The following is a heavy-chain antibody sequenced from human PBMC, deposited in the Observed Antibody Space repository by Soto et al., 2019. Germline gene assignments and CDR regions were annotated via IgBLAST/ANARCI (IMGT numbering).Heavy chain of an antibody. CDR3: AKGGAIVAAGTRVYLYNAMDV. V-gene: IGHV1-2*02. CDR1: GYTFTGYY. Sequence: VKVSCKASGYTFTGYYVHWVRQAPGQGLEWMEWINPNSGDTYLAQRFQGRVTMNRDTSIGTAYMELRGLTSDDTAEYYCAKGGAIVAAGTRVYLYNAMDVWGQGTTVTVSS. CDR2: INPNSGDT. J-gene: IGHJ6*02. D-gene: IGHD1-26*01.